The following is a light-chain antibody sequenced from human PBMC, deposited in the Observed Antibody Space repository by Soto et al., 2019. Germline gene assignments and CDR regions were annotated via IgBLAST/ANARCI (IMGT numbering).Light chain of an antibody. CDR2: GTS. V-gene: IGKV1-39*01. CDR3: QQSYSTPLT. CDR1: QTISTY. J-gene: IGKJ4*01. Sequence: DVQMTQSPSSLSASVGDRVVITCRASQTISTYLNWYRQKPGKAPELLIYGTSNLESGVPSRFSGSGSGTEFTLTISSLRPDDFATYFCQQSYSTPLTFGEGTKVEIK.